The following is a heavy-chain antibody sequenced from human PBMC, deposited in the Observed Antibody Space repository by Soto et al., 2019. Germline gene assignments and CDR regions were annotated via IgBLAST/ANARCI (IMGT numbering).Heavy chain of an antibody. CDR3: ATGLIGSGPGSDWFDP. Sequence: ASVKVSCKASGYTFTSYSMHWVRQAPGQGLEWMGIINPNSGGTNYAQKFQGRVTMTRDTSISTAYMELSRLRSDDTAVYYCATGLIGSGPGSDWFDPWGQGTLVPASS. CDR1: GYTFTSYS. V-gene: IGHV1-2*02. J-gene: IGHJ5*02. CDR2: INPNSGGT. D-gene: IGHD6-6*01.